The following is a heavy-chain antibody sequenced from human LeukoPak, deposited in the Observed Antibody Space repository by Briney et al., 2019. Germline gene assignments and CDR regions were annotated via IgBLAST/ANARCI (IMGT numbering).Heavy chain of an antibody. CDR3: TRVSWRGEIF. CDR1: GFTFSSYE. V-gene: IGHV3-48*03. CDR2: ISRGGSPI. Sequence: GGSLRLSCAASGFTFSSYEMNWVRQAPGKGLEWVSSISRGGSPIFYADSVRGRFTASRDNAKKSLFLQMTSLRAEDTAVYYCTRVSWRGEIFWGQGTLVSVSS. J-gene: IGHJ4*02. D-gene: IGHD3-3*01.